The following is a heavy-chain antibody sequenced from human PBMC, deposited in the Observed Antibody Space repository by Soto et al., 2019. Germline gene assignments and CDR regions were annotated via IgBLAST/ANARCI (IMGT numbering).Heavy chain of an antibody. D-gene: IGHD6-13*01. CDR2: ISYSGTT. Sequence: QLQLQESGPGLVKPSETLSLTCTVSGGSISSSSSHWGWIRQPPGKGLEWIGTISYSGTTYYNPSLWGRVTISEDTSNNQFSLKLNSVTAADTAVYYCARRFGSSWPYYFDYWGQGTLVTVSS. V-gene: IGHV4-39*01. CDR3: ARRFGSSWPYYFDY. CDR1: GGSISSSSSH. J-gene: IGHJ4*02.